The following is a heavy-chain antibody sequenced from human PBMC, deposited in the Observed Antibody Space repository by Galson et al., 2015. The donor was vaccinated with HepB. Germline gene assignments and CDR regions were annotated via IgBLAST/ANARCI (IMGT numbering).Heavy chain of an antibody. Sequence: SLRLAGADSGCAFSSPTFHWARQAPGEGLGWVSCISSSSRQIYYADSVKGRFTITRDNAKNSLYLQMSSLRDEDTAVYYCARGGGAGTPVLYYFDYWGQGTLVTVSS. CDR3: ARGGGAGTPVLYYFDY. J-gene: IGHJ4*02. CDR1: GCAFSSPT. V-gene: IGHV3-21*01. CDR2: ISSSSRQI. D-gene: IGHD3-10*01.